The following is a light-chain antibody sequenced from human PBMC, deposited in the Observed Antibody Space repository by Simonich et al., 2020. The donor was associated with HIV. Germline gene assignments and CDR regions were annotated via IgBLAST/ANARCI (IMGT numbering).Light chain of an antibody. CDR3: QQYNGYSLT. V-gene: IGKV3-15*01. Sequence: EIVMTQSPATLSVSPGERPTLSCRASQSVSSNLAWYQQKPGQAPRLLIYGASTRATGIPARFSGSGSGTEFTLTISSLQPDDFATYYCQQYNGYSLTFGGGTKVEIK. CDR2: GAS. J-gene: IGKJ4*01. CDR1: QSVSSN.